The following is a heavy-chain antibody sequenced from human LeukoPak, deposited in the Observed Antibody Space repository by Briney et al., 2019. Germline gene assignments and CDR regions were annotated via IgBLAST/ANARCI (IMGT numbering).Heavy chain of an antibody. J-gene: IGHJ3*02. CDR3: ARAVAGTGAFDI. Sequence: ASVKVSCKASGYTFTSYGISWVRQAPGQGLEWMGWISAYNGNTNYAQKLQGRVTTTTDTSTSTAYMELRSLRSDDTAVYYCARAVAGTGAFDIWGQGTMVTVSS. V-gene: IGHV1-18*01. CDR1: GYTFTSYG. D-gene: IGHD6-19*01. CDR2: ISAYNGNT.